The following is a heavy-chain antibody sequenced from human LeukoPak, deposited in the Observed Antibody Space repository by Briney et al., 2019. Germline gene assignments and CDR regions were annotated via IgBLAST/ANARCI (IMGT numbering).Heavy chain of an antibody. V-gene: IGHV4-34*01. CDR3: ARAIVVVPADLTYYYYGMDV. Sequence: SETLSLTCAVYGGSFSGYYWSWIRQPPVKGLEWIGEINHSGSTNYNPSLKSRVTISVDTSKNQFSLKLSSVTAADTAVYYCARAIVVVPADLTYYYYGMDVWGQGTTVTVSS. J-gene: IGHJ6*02. D-gene: IGHD2-2*01. CDR1: GGSFSGYY. CDR2: INHSGST.